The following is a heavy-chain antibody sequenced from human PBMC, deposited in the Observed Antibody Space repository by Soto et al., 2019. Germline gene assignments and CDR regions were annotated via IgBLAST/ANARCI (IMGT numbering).Heavy chain of an antibody. CDR1: GYSFTSYW. D-gene: IGHD3-22*01. CDR2: IYPGDSDT. V-gene: IGHV5-51*01. Sequence: PGESLKISCKGSGYSFTSYWIGWVRQMPGKGLEWMGIIYPGDSDTRYSPSFQGQVTISADKSISTAYLQWSSLKASDTAMYYCARQSHSYDSSGYTVSYYFDYWGQGTLVTVYS. J-gene: IGHJ4*02. CDR3: ARQSHSYDSSGYTVSYYFDY.